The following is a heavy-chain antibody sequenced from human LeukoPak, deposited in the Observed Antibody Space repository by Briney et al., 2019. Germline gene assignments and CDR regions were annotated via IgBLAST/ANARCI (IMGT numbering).Heavy chain of an antibody. D-gene: IGHD4-11*01. V-gene: IGHV3-21*01. Sequence: GGSLRLSCAASGFTFSSSAMNWVRQAPGKGLEWVSSINNVGSHIYYAGSVRGRFTIARDNAKNSLYLQMSSLRAEDTAVYYCTRDPTQYLRYGYFDYWGQGTLVTVSS. CDR1: GFTFSSSA. J-gene: IGHJ4*02. CDR3: TRDPTQYLRYGYFDY. CDR2: INNVGSHI.